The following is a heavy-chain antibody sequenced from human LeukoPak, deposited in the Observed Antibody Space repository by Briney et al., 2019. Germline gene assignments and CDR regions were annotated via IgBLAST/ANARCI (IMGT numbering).Heavy chain of an antibody. CDR3: ARGGDSSSWPYHYYYMDV. J-gene: IGHJ6*03. V-gene: IGHV4-61*02. CDR1: GGSISSGSYY. CDR2: IYTSGST. Sequence: PSETLSLTCTVSGGSISSGSYYWSWIRQPAGKGLEWIGRIYTSGSTNYNPSLKSRVTISVDTSKNQFSLKLSSVTAADTAVYYCARGGDSSSWPYHYYYMDVWGKGTTVTISS. D-gene: IGHD6-13*01.